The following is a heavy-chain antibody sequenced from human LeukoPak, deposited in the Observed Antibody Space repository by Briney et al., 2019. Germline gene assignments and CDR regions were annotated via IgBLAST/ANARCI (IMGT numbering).Heavy chain of an antibody. V-gene: IGHV3-64*01. D-gene: IGHD3-22*01. CDR2: ISSNGGST. J-gene: IGHJ6*02. CDR3: ARGYDSSGYNPHLDV. Sequence: PGGSLRLSCAASGFTFSSYAMHWVRQAPGKGLEYVSAISSNGGSTYYANSVKGRFTISRDNSKNTLYLQMGSLRAEDMAVYYCARGYDSSGYNPHLDVWGQGTTVTVSS. CDR1: GFTFSSYA.